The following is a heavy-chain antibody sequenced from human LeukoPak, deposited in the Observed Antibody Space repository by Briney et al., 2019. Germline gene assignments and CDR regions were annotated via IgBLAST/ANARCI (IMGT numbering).Heavy chain of an antibody. CDR1: GFTFSTYW. CDR3: AKDGMVGATTGLYYFDY. V-gene: IGHV3-74*03. Sequence: GGSLRLSCAGSGFTFSTYWMRWVRQAAGKGLVWVSRINGDGSNTTYADSVKGRFTISRDNAKNTLYLQMNSLRAEDTAVYYCAKDGMVGATTGLYYFDYWGQGILVTVSS. J-gene: IGHJ4*02. D-gene: IGHD1-26*01. CDR2: INGDGSNT.